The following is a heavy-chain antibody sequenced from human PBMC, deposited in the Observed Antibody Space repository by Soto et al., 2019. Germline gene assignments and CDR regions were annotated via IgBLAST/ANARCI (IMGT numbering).Heavy chain of an antibody. CDR1: GHSISSTDN. J-gene: IGHJ4*02. Sequence: SETLSLTCAVSGHSISSTDNWGWIRQPPGKGLEWIGSYYLDGGTSYNSSLKSRVTISADTSKNQFSLKLTSVTAADTAVYYCARDSVYFDYWGRGTLVTVSS. D-gene: IGHD3-10*01. CDR3: ARDSVYFDY. CDR2: YYLDGGT. V-gene: IGHV4-38-2*01.